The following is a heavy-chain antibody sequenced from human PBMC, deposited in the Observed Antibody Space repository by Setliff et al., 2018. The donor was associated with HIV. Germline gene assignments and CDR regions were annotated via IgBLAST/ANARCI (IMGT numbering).Heavy chain of an antibody. D-gene: IGHD3-22*01. J-gene: IGHJ4*02. CDR1: GLTFRSYE. V-gene: IGHV3-48*03. Sequence: PGGSLRLSCAVSGLTFRSYEMSWVRQAPGKGLEWISYINSRGDSDHYADSVKGRFTISRDNTKNSLYLQMNSLRAEDTAVYYCAKGDSFVFSYVYPDYWGPGTLVTVSS. CDR2: INSRGDSD. CDR3: AKGDSFVFSYVYPDY.